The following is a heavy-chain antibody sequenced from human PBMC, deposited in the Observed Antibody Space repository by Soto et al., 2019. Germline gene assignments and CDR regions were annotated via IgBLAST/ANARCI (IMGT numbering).Heavy chain of an antibody. D-gene: IGHD6-13*01. CDR1: GFTFSSYW. CDR3: AXEGXXXXYXXYGMDV. V-gene: IGHV3-7*04. J-gene: IGHJ6*02. CDR2: IKEDGSEK. Sequence: EVQLVESGGGLVQPGGSLRLSCAASGFTFSSYWMSWVRQAPGKGLEWVANIKEDGSEKYYVDSVKGRFTISRDNAKNSLYLQMNSLRAEDTAVYYCAXEGXXXXYXXYGMDVWGQGTTVTVSS.